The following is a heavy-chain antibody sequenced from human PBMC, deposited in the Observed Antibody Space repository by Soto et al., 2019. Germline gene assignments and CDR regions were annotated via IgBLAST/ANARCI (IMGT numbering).Heavy chain of an antibody. Sequence: SETLSLTCAVYGGSFSGYYWSWIRQPPGKGLEWIGEINHSGSTNYNPSLKSRVTISVDTSKNQFSLKLSSVTAADTAVYYCARGNIAVAGRYYYYGMDVWGQGTTVTVSS. J-gene: IGHJ6*02. D-gene: IGHD6-19*01. CDR3: ARGNIAVAGRYYYYGMDV. CDR1: GGSFSGYY. CDR2: INHSGST. V-gene: IGHV4-34*01.